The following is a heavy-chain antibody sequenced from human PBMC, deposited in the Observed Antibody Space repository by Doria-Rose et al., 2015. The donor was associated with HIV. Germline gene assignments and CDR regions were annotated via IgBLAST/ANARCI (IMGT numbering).Heavy chain of an antibody. CDR2: INDTGSA. V-gene: IGHV4-34*01. D-gene: IGHD3-10*01. CDR1: GGSFSDHY. Sequence: QLQLQTWDAGLLKPSETLSLTCAVYGGSFSDHYWSWIRQPPGKGLEWIGEINDTGSANYNPSLKSRVTISVDTSKNQFSLKVSSVTAADTAVYYCARVPDNYIASPFDYWGQGKLVTVSS. J-gene: IGHJ4*02. CDR3: ARVPDNYIASPFDY.